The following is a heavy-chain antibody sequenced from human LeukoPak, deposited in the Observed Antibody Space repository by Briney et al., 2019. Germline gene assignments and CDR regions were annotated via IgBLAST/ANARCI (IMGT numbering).Heavy chain of an antibody. Sequence: GGSLRLSYAASGFTFSSYAMSWVRQAPGKGLEWVSAISGSGGSTYYADSVKGRFTISRDNSKNTLYLQMNSLRAEDTAVYYCAKMWIQLRGYYYGMDVWGQGTTVTVSS. D-gene: IGHD5-18*01. J-gene: IGHJ6*02. CDR1: GFTFSSYA. V-gene: IGHV3-23*01. CDR2: ISGSGGST. CDR3: AKMWIQLRGYYYGMDV.